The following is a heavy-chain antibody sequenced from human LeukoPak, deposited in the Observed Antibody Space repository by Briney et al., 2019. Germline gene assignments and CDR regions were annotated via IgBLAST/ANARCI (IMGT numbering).Heavy chain of an antibody. J-gene: IGHJ4*02. D-gene: IGHD5-18*01. CDR2: IRAEGHRT. Sequence: PPGGSLRLSCRASGFSFTTYSMNWVRQAPGKGLEWVSVIRAEGHRTYYADSVKGRFTISRDNAKNTLYLQMNSLRAEDTAVYSCARTRYSNAYDYWGQGTLVTVSS. CDR1: GFSFTTYS. CDR3: ARTRYSNAYDY. V-gene: IGHV3-23*01.